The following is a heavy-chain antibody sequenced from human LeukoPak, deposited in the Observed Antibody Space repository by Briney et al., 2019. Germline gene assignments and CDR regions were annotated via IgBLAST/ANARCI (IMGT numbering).Heavy chain of an antibody. Sequence: QAGGSLRLSCAASGFTFSSYWVTWVRQAPGKGLEWLANINQDGGEKYYVASVKGRFTMSRDNARNSLYLQMNSLRDEDTAVYYCARGYAPYGFDMWGQGTMVTVSS. CDR2: INQDGGEK. CDR1: GFTFSSYW. D-gene: IGHD5-12*01. J-gene: IGHJ3*02. V-gene: IGHV3-7*01. CDR3: ARGYAPYGFDM.